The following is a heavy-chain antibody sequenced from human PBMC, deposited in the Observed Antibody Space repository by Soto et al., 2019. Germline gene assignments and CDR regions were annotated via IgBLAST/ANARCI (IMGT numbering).Heavy chain of an antibody. V-gene: IGHV1-18*01. D-gene: IGHD1-26*01. J-gene: IGHJ5*02. CDR1: GYTFTSYG. CDR2: ISAYNGNT. Sequence: QVQLVQSGAEVKKPGASVKVSCKASGYTFTSYGISWVRRAPGQGLEWMGWISAYNGNTNYAQKLQGRVTMTTDTSTSTVYMELRSLRSDYTAVYYCARASGSSHWFDPWGQGTLVTVSS. CDR3: ARASGSSHWFDP.